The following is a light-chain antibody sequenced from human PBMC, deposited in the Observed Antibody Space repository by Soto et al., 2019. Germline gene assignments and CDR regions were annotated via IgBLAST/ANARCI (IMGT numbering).Light chain of an antibody. J-gene: IGLJ2*01. V-gene: IGLV2-8*01. CDR1: SSDVGGYNF. CDR2: EVS. Sequence: QSALTQPPSASGSPGQSVTISCTGTSSDVGGYNFVSWYQQRPGKAPKLMIYEVSKRPSGVPDRFSGSKSGNTASLTVSGLQAEDEADYYCSSYAGSNNVVFGGGTKVTV. CDR3: SSYAGSNNVV.